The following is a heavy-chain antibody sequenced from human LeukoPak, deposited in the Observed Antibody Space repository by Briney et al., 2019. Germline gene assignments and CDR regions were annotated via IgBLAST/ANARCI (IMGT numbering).Heavy chain of an antibody. CDR2: IYWDGDE. CDR1: GFSLRTSGVA. D-gene: IGHD4-23*01. J-gene: IGHJ4*02. V-gene: IGHV2-5*02. CDR3: AHRPPHIATTTTGVSPVVFDY. Sequence: ESGPTLAHPTPPLTLTCTFSGFSLRTSGVAVGWIRQPPGKALEWLALIYWDGDERYSPSLRSRLTITKDTSKNQVVLIMINMDPVDTASYFCAHRPPHIATTTTGVSPVVFDYWGQGTLVTVSS.